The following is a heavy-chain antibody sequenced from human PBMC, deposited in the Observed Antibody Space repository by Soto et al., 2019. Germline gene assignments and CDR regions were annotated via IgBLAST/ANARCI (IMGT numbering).Heavy chain of an antibody. J-gene: IGHJ4*02. CDR2: ISAYNGNT. D-gene: IGHD3-3*01. CDR1: GYTFTSYG. CDR3: ARVDDNVLRFLEWLLNFDY. Sequence: ATVKGSCKASGYTFTSYGISLVRQAPGQGLEWMGWISAYNGNTNYAQKLQGRVTMTTDTSTSTAYMELRSLRSDDMAVYYCARVDDNVLRFLEWLLNFDYWGQGTLVTVSS. V-gene: IGHV1-18*03.